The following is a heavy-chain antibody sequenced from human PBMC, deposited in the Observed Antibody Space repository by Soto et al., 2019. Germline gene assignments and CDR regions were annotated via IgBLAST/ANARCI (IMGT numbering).Heavy chain of an antibody. CDR2: IYYSGST. V-gene: IGHV4-31*03. Sequence: TSETLSLTCTVSGGSISSGGYYWSWIRQHPGKGLEWIGYIYYSGSTYYNPSLESRVTISVDTSKNQFSLKLSSVTAADTAVYYCARDQYTAMNWFDPWGQGTLVTVSS. CDR3: ARDQYTAMNWFDP. J-gene: IGHJ5*02. D-gene: IGHD2-2*01. CDR1: GGSISSGGYY.